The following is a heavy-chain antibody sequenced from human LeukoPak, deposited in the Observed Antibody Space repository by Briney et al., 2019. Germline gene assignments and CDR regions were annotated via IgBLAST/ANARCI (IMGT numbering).Heavy chain of an antibody. V-gene: IGHV3-9*01. Sequence: PGRSLRLSCAASGFTFDDYAMHWVRQAPGKGLEWVSGISWNSGGIGYADSVKGRFTISRDNAKNSLYLQMNSLRAEDTALYYCAKDKWYGSGYFALFDYWGQGTLVTVSS. CDR2: ISWNSGGI. CDR1: GFTFDDYA. CDR3: AKDKWYGSGYFALFDY. D-gene: IGHD3-22*01. J-gene: IGHJ4*02.